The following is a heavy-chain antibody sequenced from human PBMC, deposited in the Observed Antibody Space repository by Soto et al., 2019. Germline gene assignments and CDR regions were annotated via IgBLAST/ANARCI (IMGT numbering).Heavy chain of an antibody. D-gene: IGHD2-15*01. CDR3: AKDGAASPFDY. CDR1: GFTFNSYW. CDR2: IKRDGSEQ. V-gene: IGHV3-7*01. Sequence: GSLRLSCAASGFTFNSYWMNWVRQSPGKGLEWVANIKRDGSEQHYVDSVKGRFTISTDNAKNSLYLLMNSLRAEDTAIYYCAKDGAASPFDYWGQGALVTVSS. J-gene: IGHJ4*02.